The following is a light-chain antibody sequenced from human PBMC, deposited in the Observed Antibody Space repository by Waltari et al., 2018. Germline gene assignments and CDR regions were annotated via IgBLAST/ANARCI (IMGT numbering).Light chain of an antibody. J-gene: IGKJ4*01. CDR1: QSISSY. Sequence: DIQMTQSPSSLSASVGDRVTITCRASQSISSYLNWYQKRAGKAPERLIYAASVLQRGVPSRFSGSGSGTDFSLTISSLQPEDFATYYCQQSYSSPPTFGGGSKV. V-gene: IGKV1-39*01. CDR3: QQSYSSPPT. CDR2: AAS.